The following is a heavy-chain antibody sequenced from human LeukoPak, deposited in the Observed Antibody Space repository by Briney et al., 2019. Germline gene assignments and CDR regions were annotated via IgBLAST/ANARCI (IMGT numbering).Heavy chain of an antibody. Sequence: ASVKVSCKVFGYTFTDYYMHWVQQAPGKGLEWMGLVDPEDGETIYAEKFQGRVTITADTSTDTAYMELSSLRSEDTAVYYCAMGRRWLQFHTEYFQHWGQGTLVTVSS. CDR3: AMGRRWLQFHTEYFQH. J-gene: IGHJ1*01. V-gene: IGHV1-69-2*01. CDR1: GYTFTDYY. D-gene: IGHD5-24*01. CDR2: VDPEDGET.